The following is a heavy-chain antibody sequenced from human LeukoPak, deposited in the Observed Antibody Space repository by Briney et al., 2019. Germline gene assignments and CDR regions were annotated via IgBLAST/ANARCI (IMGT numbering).Heavy chain of an antibody. D-gene: IGHD2-2*01. CDR2: INSDGIST. Sequence: PGGSLRLSCAASGFSFSNYWMHWVRQAPGKGLVWVSRINSDGISTTYADSVKGRFTISRDNAKNTLYLQMNSLRADDTAVYYCAREYCISKSCPTFDYWGQGTRVTVSS. CDR1: GFSFSNYW. J-gene: IGHJ4*02. V-gene: IGHV3-74*01. CDR3: AREYCISKSCPTFDY.